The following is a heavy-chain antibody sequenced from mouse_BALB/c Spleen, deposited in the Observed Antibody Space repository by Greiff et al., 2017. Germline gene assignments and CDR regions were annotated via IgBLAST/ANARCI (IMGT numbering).Heavy chain of an antibody. J-gene: IGHJ4*01. V-gene: IGHV1S137*01. D-gene: IGHD5-1*01. Sequence: VKLQESGAELVRPGVSVKISCKGSGYTFTDYAMHWVKQSHAKSLEWIGVISTYYGDASYNQKFKGKATMTVDKSSSTAYMELARLTSEDSAIYYCARSEYGSSYAMDYWGQGTSVTVSS. CDR3: ARSEYGSSYAMDY. CDR1: GYTFTDYA. CDR2: ISTYYGDA.